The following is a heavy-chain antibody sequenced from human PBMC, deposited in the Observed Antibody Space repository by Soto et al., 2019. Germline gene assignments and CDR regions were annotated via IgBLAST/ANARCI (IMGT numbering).Heavy chain of an antibody. CDR2: IIPDSGAT. Sequence: ASVKVSCKASGYTFTGYYIHWVRQAPGQGLEWMGWIIPDSGATNYTQKFQGRVTMTSETSTNTAFLELSRLRSDDTAVYFGSRAGRISIFGVIHWLDPWGQGNLVTVSS. D-gene: IGHD3-3*01. V-gene: IGHV1-2*02. CDR1: GYTFTGYY. J-gene: IGHJ5*02. CDR3: SRAGRISIFGVIHWLDP.